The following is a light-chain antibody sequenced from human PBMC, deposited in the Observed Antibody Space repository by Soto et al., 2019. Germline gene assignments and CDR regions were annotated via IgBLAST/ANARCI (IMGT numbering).Light chain of an antibody. V-gene: IGKV1-5*01. CDR2: DAS. CDR3: LQDYNYPWT. Sequence: DIQMTQPPSSLSASVGDRVTITCRASRSISDWLAWYQQKPGKAPELLIFDASNLKSGVSSRFSGSGSGTEFTLTISRLQPDDVATYYCLQDYNYPWTFGQGTKVDIK. CDR1: RSISDW. J-gene: IGKJ1*01.